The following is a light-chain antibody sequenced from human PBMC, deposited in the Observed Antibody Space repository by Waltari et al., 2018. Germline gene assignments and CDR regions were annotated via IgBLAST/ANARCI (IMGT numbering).Light chain of an antibody. Sequence: QSALTQPASVSESPGQSITVSCTGTSSDVGGFNYVSWYQQNPGKAPKLMIYEVSNRPSGVSNRFSGSKSGNTASLTISGLQAEDEADYYCSSYTSSSTLVFGGGTKLTVL. CDR2: EVS. CDR1: SSDVGGFNY. CDR3: SSYTSSSTLV. J-gene: IGLJ3*02. V-gene: IGLV2-14*01.